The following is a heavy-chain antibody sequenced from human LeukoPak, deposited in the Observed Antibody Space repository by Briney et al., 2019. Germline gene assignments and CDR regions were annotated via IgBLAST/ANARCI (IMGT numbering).Heavy chain of an antibody. CDR3: ARRGGVGGVPADGRLDH. Sequence: GESLKISCKGSGYSFTTYWIGWVRQMPGKGLEWMGIIHPGDSDTRYNPSLQGQVTISADKSISTAYLQWSSLKASDTAMYYCARRGGVGGVPADGRLDHWGQGTLVTVSS. CDR2: IHPGDSDT. V-gene: IGHV5-51*01. J-gene: IGHJ4*02. D-gene: IGHD3-16*01. CDR1: GYSFTTYW.